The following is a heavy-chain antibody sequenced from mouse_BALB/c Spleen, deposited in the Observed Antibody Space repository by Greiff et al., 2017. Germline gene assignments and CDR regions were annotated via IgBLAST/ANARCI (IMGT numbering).Heavy chain of an antibody. CDR1: GFTFSSYA. CDR2: ISSGGST. CDR3: ARVDDGYYVRAMDY. J-gene: IGHJ4*01. Sequence: EVMLVESGGGLVKPGGSLKLSCAASGFTFSSYAMSWVRQTPEKRLEWVASISSGGSTYYPDSVKGRFTISRDNARNILYLQMSILRSEDTAMYYCARVDDGYYVRAMDYWGQGTSVTVSS. D-gene: IGHD2-3*01. V-gene: IGHV5-6-5*01.